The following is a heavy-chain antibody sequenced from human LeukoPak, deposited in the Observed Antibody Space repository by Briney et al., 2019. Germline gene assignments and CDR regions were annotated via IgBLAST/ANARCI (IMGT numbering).Heavy chain of an antibody. V-gene: IGHV1-18*01. CDR1: GYTFTSYG. D-gene: IGHD2-2*01. Sequence: ASVKVSCKASGYTFTSYGISWVRQAPGQGLEWMAWISAYSGNTNYAQKLQGRVTLTTETSTSTAYMELRSLRSDDTAVYYCARDVWPYCGRPNCYLVSDPWGQGTLVTVSS. J-gene: IGHJ5*02. CDR3: ARDVWPYCGRPNCYLVSDP. CDR2: ISAYSGNT.